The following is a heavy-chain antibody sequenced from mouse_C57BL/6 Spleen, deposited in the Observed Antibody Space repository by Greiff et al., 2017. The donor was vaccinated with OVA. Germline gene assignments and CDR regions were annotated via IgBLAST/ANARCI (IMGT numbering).Heavy chain of an antibody. Sequence: EVQLVESGGGLVQPGGSMKLSCVASGFTFSNYWMNWVRQSPEKGLEWVAQIRLKSDNYATHYAESVKGRFTISRDDSKSSVYLQINNLRAEDTGIYYCTYGNYGFAYWGQGTLVTVSA. V-gene: IGHV6-3*01. J-gene: IGHJ3*01. D-gene: IGHD2-1*01. CDR3: TYGNYGFAY. CDR2: IRLKSDNYAT. CDR1: GFTFSNYW.